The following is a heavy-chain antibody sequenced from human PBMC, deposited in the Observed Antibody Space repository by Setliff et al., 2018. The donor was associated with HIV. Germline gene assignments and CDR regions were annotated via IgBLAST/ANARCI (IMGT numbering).Heavy chain of an antibody. J-gene: IGHJ1*01. V-gene: IGHV7-4-1*02. CDR2: INTNTGNA. Sequence: ASVKVSCKASGYTFTSYAMNWVRQAPGQGLEWMGWINTNTGNATYAQGFTGRFVSHLDTSVSTAYLQISSLKAEDAAVYYWARDGGPYCGGDCHLFRLPFQHWGQGTLVTVSS. CDR1: GYTFTSYA. CDR3: ARDGGPYCGGDCHLFRLPFQH. D-gene: IGHD2-21*02.